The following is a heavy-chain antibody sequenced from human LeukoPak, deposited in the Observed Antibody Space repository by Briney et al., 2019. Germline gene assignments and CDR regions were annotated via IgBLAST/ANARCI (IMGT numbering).Heavy chain of an antibody. D-gene: IGHD5-18*01. Sequence: SGGSLRLSCAASGFTFDDYGMSWVRQAPGKGLEWVAFTQYDGSRQFYADSVKGRFTISRDNGKNTLYLQMNSLRTEDTALYYCAKDIWGYDYGNFDYWGQGTLVTVSS. CDR2: TQYDGSRQ. CDR1: GFTFDDYG. J-gene: IGHJ4*02. V-gene: IGHV3-30*02. CDR3: AKDIWGYDYGNFDY.